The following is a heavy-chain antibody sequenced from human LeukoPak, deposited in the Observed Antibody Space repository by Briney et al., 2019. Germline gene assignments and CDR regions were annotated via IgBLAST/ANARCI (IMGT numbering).Heavy chain of an antibody. J-gene: IGHJ4*02. D-gene: IGHD6-13*01. CDR1: GGSISSSSYY. V-gene: IGHV4-39*01. CDR3: ARQGYSSSWYLDY. Sequence: SETLSLTCTVSGGSISSSSYYWGWIRQPPGKGLEWIGSIYYSGSTYYNPSPKSRVTISVDTSKNQFSLKLSSVTAADTAVYYCARQGYSSSWYLDYWGQGTLVTVSS. CDR2: IYYSGST.